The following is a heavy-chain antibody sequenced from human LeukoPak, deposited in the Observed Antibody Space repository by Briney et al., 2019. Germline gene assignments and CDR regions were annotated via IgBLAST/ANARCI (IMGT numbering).Heavy chain of an antibody. D-gene: IGHD6-19*01. CDR3: ARDRAVAGTRHFDY. V-gene: IGHV3-48*01. CDR2: ISSSSSTI. Sequence: GGSLRLSCAASGFTLSGYSMNWVRQAPGKGLEWVSYISSSSSTIYYADSVKGRFTISRDNAKNSLYLQMNSLRAEDTAVYYCARDRAVAGTRHFDYWGQGTLVTVSS. CDR1: GFTLSGYS. J-gene: IGHJ4*02.